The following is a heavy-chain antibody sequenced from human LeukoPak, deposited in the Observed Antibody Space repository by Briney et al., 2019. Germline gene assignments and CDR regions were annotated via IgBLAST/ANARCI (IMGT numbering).Heavy chain of an antibody. D-gene: IGHD3-22*01. CDR1: GGSISHYY. CDR2: INHSGST. CDR3: ARHAGTARSGYYRI. V-gene: IGHV4-34*01. J-gene: IGHJ4*02. Sequence: SETLSLTCAVYGGSISHYYWSWIRQSPGKGLECIGEINHSGSTNYNPSLKSRVTISVDTSKNQFSLKLSSVTAADTAVYYCARHAGTARSGYYRIWGQGTLVTVSS.